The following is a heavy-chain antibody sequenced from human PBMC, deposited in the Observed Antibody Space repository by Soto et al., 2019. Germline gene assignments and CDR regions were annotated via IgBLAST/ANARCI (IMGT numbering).Heavy chain of an antibody. CDR3: AKDTGYCSGGSCHDAFDI. V-gene: IGHV3-30*18. J-gene: IGHJ3*02. D-gene: IGHD2-15*01. CDR1: GFTFSSYG. CDR2: ISYDGSNK. Sequence: QVQLVESGGGVVQPGRSLRLSCAASGFTFSSYGMHWVRQAPGKGLEWVAVISYDGSNKYYADSVKGRFTISRDNSENTLYLQMNSLRAEDTAVYYCAKDTGYCSGGSCHDAFDIWGQGTMVTVSS.